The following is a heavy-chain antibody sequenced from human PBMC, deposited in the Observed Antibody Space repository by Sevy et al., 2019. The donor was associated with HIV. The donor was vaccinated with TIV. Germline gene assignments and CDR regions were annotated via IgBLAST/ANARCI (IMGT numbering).Heavy chain of an antibody. V-gene: IGHV3-30*04. Sequence: GGSLRLSCAASGFTFSDYVMHWVRQAPGKGLEWLARISHDTTVKYYADSLKGRFTISRDNSKNTLYLQMNSLRHEDPAVYHCARDADWSLNYWGQGTLVTVSS. CDR2: ISHDTTVK. J-gene: IGHJ4*02. CDR3: ARDADWSLNY. D-gene: IGHD3-9*01. CDR1: GFTFSDYV.